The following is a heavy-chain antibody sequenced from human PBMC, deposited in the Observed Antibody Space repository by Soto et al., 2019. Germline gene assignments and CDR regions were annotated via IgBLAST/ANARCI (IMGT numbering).Heavy chain of an antibody. D-gene: IGHD6-13*01. CDR2: IYTDGGT. J-gene: IGHJ4*02. CDR3: ARGFGSSWYYFDS. CDR1: GGSINSYY. V-gene: IGHV4-4*07. Sequence: SETLSLTCTVSGGSINSYYWSWLRQPAGKRLEWIGRIYTDGGTNYNPSLKSRVAMSLDTSRKQFSLNLSSVTAADTAVYYCARGFGSSWYYFDSWGQGTLVTVS.